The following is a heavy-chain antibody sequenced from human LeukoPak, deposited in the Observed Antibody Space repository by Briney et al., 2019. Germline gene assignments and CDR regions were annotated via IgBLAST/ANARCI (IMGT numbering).Heavy chain of an antibody. J-gene: IGHJ4*02. Sequence: PGGSLRLSCAASGFTFSSYGMHWVRQAPGKGLEWVAVIWYDGSNKYYADSVKGRFTISRDNAKNSLYLQMNSLRAEDTAVYYCARDLGGGSSSLFDYWGQGTLVTVSS. CDR3: ARDLGGGSSSLFDY. CDR1: GFTFSSYG. CDR2: IWYDGSNK. D-gene: IGHD6-13*01. V-gene: IGHV3-33*01.